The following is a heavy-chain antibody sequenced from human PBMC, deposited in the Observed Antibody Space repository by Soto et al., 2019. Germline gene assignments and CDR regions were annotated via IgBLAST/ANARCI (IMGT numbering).Heavy chain of an antibody. D-gene: IGHD6-19*01. CDR2: VYYSGST. J-gene: IGHJ4*02. V-gene: IGHV4-39*01. CDR1: GDSVSSSNFY. CDR3: QRNPKFSGWEYYFDY. Sequence: SETLSLTCSVSGDSVSSSNFYWGWIRQPPGKGLEWIGSVYYSGSTYYNPSLKSRVTMSVDTSKNQFSLKLSSVTAADAAVYYCQRNPKFSGWEYYFDYWRQGILVNVSS.